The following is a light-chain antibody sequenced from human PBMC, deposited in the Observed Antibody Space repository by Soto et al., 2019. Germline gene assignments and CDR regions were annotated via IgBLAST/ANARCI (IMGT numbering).Light chain of an antibody. CDR3: QQSYSTLGT. Sequence: DLQMTQSPSSLSASVGDRVTITCRASQSISSYLNWYQQKPGKAPKLLIYAASSLQSGVTSRFSGSGSETDFTLTISSLQPEDFATYYCQQSYSTLGTFGQGTKVEIK. V-gene: IGKV1-39*01. J-gene: IGKJ1*01. CDR2: AAS. CDR1: QSISSY.